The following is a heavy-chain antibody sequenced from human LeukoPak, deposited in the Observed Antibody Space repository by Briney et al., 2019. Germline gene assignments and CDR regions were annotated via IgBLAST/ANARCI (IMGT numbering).Heavy chain of an antibody. Sequence: GGSLRLSCAASGYSFGTYGMRWVRQAPGKGLEWVSGISGTGGTTYYADSVKGRFTISRDNSENTLYLQMNSLRAEDTAVYYCAKRTGTTGGYNFDYWGQGTLVTVSS. J-gene: IGHJ4*02. CDR3: AKRTGTTGGYNFDY. V-gene: IGHV3-23*01. CDR2: ISGTGGTT. D-gene: IGHD1-1*01. CDR1: GYSFGTYG.